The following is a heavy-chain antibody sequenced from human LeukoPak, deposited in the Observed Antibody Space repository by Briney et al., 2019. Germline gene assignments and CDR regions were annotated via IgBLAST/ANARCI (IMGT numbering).Heavy chain of an antibody. CDR2: ITWNSRIV. J-gene: IGHJ6*02. CDR1: GFTFDDYA. V-gene: IGHV3-9*01. CDR3: AKALRDSSGFYIYYGMDV. D-gene: IGHD3-22*01. Sequence: GRSLRLSCAASGFTFDDYAMYWVRQAPGEGLEWVSGITWNSRIVAYADSVKGRFTISRDNAKNSLYLQMNSLRAEDTALYYCAKALRDSSGFYIYYGMDVWGQGTTVTVAS.